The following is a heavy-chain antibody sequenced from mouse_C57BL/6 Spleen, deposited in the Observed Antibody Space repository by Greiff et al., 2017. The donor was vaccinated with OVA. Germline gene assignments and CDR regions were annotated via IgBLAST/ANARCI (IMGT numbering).Heavy chain of an antibody. V-gene: IGHV1-42*01. Sequence: VQLKESGPELVKPGASVKISCKASGYSFTGYYMNWVKQSPEKSLEWIGEINPSTGGTTYNQKFKAKATLTVDKSSSTAYMQLKSLTSEDSAVYYCARIRGYAMDYWGQGTSVTVSS. CDR1: GYSFTGYY. J-gene: IGHJ4*01. CDR2: INPSTGGT. D-gene: IGHD3-2*02. CDR3: ARIRGYAMDY.